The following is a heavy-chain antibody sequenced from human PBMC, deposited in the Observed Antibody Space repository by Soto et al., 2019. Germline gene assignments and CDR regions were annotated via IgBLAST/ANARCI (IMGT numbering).Heavy chain of an antibody. CDR3: ARNDYYYYYYMDV. CDR1: GFTFSSYW. D-gene: IGHD1-1*01. CDR2: IKQDGSEK. V-gene: IGHV3-7*01. Sequence: GGSLRLSCAASGFTFSSYWMSWVLQAPGKGLEWVANIKQDGSEKYYVDSVKGRFTISRDNAKNSLYLQMNSLRAEDTAVYYCARNDYYYYYYMDVWGKGTTVTVSS. J-gene: IGHJ6*03.